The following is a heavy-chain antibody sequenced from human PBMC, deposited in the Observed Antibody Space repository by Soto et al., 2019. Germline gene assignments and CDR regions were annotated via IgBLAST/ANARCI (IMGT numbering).Heavy chain of an antibody. Sequence: GASVKVSCKASGGTFSSYTISWVRQAPGQGLEWMGRIIPILGIANYAQKFQGRVTITADKSTSTAYMELSSLRSEDTAVYYCAREGYCSSTSCYHMPEYNWFDPWGQGTLVTVSS. V-gene: IGHV1-69*04. CDR3: AREGYCSSTSCYHMPEYNWFDP. J-gene: IGHJ5*02. CDR1: GGTFSSYT. CDR2: IIPILGIA. D-gene: IGHD2-2*01.